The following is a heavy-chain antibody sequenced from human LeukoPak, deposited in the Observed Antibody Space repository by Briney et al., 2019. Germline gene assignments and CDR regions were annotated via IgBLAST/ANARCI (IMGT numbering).Heavy chain of an antibody. CDR1: GGSISSGGYY. D-gene: IGHD3-16*01. V-gene: IGHV4-31*03. Sequence: SQTLSLTCTVSGGSISSGGYYWSWIRQHPGKGLEWIGYIYYSGSTYYNPSLKSRVTISVDTSKSQFSLKLSSVTAADTAVYYCARVSYVVWWFDPWGQGTLVTVSS. CDR3: ARVSYVVWWFDP. CDR2: IYYSGST. J-gene: IGHJ5*02.